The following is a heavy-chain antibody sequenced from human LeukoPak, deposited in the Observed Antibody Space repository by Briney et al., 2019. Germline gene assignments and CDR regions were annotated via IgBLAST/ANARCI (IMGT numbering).Heavy chain of an antibody. CDR3: ARGSSIGICGSRLAFYWYCDL. CDR2: ICSSSSTI. D-gene: IGHD6-13*01. J-gene: IGHJ2*01. V-gene: IGHV3-48*02. Sequence: PGGSLRLSCTPSIYPFSSYHVNWVPQAPGKGLEGVSYICSSSSTICYAGWEKGRFTISRDNAKNSLYLQMNSLREEDTAVYYCARGSSIGICGSRLAFYWYCDLWGRGTLVSVSS. CDR1: IYPFSSYH.